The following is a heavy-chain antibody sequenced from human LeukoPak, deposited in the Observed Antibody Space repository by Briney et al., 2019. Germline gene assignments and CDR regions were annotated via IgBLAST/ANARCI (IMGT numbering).Heavy chain of an antibody. D-gene: IGHD3-22*01. J-gene: IGHJ5*02. CDR2: ISNDGGGT. CDR1: GFIFNNFS. CDR3: AKGSSGYFVDL. V-gene: IGHV3-23*01. Sequence: GGSLRLSCAASGFIFNNFSLIWVRQAPGKGLEWVSAISNDGGGTNYADFVKGRFTISRDNSKNTLFLQMNSLRAEDTALYYCAKGSSGYFVDLWGQGTLVTVSS.